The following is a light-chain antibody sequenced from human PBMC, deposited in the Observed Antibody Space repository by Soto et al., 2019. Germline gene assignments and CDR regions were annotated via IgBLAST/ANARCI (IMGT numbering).Light chain of an antibody. Sequence: QSALTQPASVSGSPGQSITISCTGTSSDDGGYNYVSWYQQRPGKAPKLMIYDVSNRPSGVSNRFSGSKSGNTASLTISGLQAEDEADYYCSSYTSSSTLYVFGTGTKLTVL. V-gene: IGLV2-14*01. CDR1: SSDDGGYNY. J-gene: IGLJ1*01. CDR2: DVS. CDR3: SSYTSSSTLYV.